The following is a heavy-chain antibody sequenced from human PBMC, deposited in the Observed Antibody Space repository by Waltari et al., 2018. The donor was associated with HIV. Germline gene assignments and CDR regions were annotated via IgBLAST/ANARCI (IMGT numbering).Heavy chain of an antibody. CDR1: GGSISYIDYY. D-gene: IGHD1-26*01. CDR2: IYFTGTT. CDR3: ARADPVGASRLSHFDL. V-gene: IGHV4-30-4*01. J-gene: IGHJ2*01. Sequence: QVQLQESGPGLVRPSQTLSLTCRVPGGSISYIDYYWNWIRQSPRRGLEWFGAIYFTGTTSYNPSLKSRLIMSVDRSKNEFSLKMNSVTAADTAMYYCARADPVGASRLSHFDLWGRGILVDVSA.